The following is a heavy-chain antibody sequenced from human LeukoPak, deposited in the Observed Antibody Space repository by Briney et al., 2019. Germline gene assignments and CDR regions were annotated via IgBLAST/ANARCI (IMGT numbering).Heavy chain of an antibody. V-gene: IGHV4-39*01. Sequence: PSETLPLTCTVSGGSVSSTEFSWGWIRQPPGKGLQSVGNLYYSGSTSYHPSLNSRVTMSVDTSKNQFSLKMTSVTAADTAVYYCARLSKGRYFDYIFDYWGQGSLVTVSS. CDR1: GGSVSSTEFS. CDR2: LYYSGST. J-gene: IGHJ4*02. D-gene: IGHD3-9*01. CDR3: ARLSKGRYFDYIFDY.